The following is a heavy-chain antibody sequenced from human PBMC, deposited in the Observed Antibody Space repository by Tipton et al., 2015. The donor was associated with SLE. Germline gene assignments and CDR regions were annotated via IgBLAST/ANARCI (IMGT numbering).Heavy chain of an antibody. V-gene: IGHV4-59*01. Sequence: PGLVKPSETLSLTCSVSGGSISSYFWSWIRQPPGKGLEWIGYIYDSGTTKYNPSLKGRVTISVDMSKNQFSLKLSSLTAADTGVYFCARGRPGDRGYYYYYYMDVWGKGTTVTVSS. CDR3: ARGRPGDRGYYYYYYMDV. J-gene: IGHJ6*03. CDR2: IYDSGTT. CDR1: GGSISSYF. D-gene: IGHD7-27*01.